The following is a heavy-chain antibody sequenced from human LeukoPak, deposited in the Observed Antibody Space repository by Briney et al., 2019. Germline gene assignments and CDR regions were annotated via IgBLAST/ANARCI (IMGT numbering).Heavy chain of an antibody. J-gene: IGHJ6*02. V-gene: IGHV4-4*07. CDR3: ARDDLEYSVHYGMDV. CDR1: GGSISSYY. CDR2: VHRSGDT. D-gene: IGHD6-6*01. Sequence: SETLSLTCSVSGGSISSYYWSWIRPPAGKGLEWIGRVHRSGDTNYNPSLKSRLTMSVETSKNQIYLRLRSVSAADTAVYYCARDDLEYSVHYGMDVWGQGTTVTVSS.